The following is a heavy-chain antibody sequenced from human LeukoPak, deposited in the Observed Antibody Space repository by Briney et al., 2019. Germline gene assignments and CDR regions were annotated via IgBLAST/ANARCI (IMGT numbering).Heavy chain of an antibody. J-gene: IGHJ4*02. CDR1: GGSISSSSYY. D-gene: IGHD4-17*01. V-gene: IGHV4-39*01. CDR2: IYYSGST. Sequence: SETLSLTCTVSGGSISSSSYYWDWIRQPPGKGLEWIGSIYYSGSTYYNPSLKSRVTISVDTSKNQFSLKLSSVTAADTAVYYCARQGLRIDYWGQGTLVTVSS. CDR3: ARQGLRIDY.